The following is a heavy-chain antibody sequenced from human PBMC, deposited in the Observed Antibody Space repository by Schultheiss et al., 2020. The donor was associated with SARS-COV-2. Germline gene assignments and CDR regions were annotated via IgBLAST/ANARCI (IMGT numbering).Heavy chain of an antibody. D-gene: IGHD3-9*01. CDR1: GGSISSGGYY. V-gene: IGHV4-39*07. CDR3: ARGGNYDILTGRSFDY. Sequence: SETLSLTCTVSGGSISSGGYYWSWIRQPPGKGLEWIGEINHSGSTNYNPSLKSRVTISVDTSKNQFSLKLSSVTAADTAVYYCARGGNYDILTGRSFDYWGQGTLVTVSS. CDR2: INHSGST. J-gene: IGHJ4*02.